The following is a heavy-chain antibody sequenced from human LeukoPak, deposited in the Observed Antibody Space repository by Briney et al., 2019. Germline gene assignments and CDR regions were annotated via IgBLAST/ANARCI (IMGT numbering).Heavy chain of an antibody. CDR1: GGTFSSYA. J-gene: IGHJ4*02. Sequence: SVKVSCKASGGTFSSYAISWVRQAPGQGLEWMGRIIPILGIANYAQKFQGRVTITADKSTSTAYMELSSLRSEDTAVYYCARPRDGYNPVLDYWGQGTLVTVSS. CDR2: IIPILGIA. CDR3: ARPRDGYNPVLDY. D-gene: IGHD5-24*01. V-gene: IGHV1-69*04.